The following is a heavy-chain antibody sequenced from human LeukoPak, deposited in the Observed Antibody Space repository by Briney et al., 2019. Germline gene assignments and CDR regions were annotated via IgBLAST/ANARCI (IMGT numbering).Heavy chain of an antibody. V-gene: IGHV4-59*01. CDR1: GGSISSYY. Sequence: SETLSLTCTVSGGSISSYYWGWIRQPPGKGLEWIGYIYYTGSTNYNPSLTSRVNISVDTSKNQFSLNLTSVTAADTAVYYCARWGSIAVARFDYWGQGTLVTVSS. D-gene: IGHD6-6*01. J-gene: IGHJ4*02. CDR2: IYYTGST. CDR3: ARWGSIAVARFDY.